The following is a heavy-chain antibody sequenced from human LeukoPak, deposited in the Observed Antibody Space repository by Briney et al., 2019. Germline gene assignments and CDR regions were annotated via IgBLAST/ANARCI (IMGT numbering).Heavy chain of an antibody. D-gene: IGHD6-6*01. J-gene: IGHJ4*02. V-gene: IGHV1-18*01. CDR3: ARASFPYSSSGDDY. CDR1: GYTFTSYG. CDR2: ISAYNGNT. Sequence: ASVKVSCKASGYTFTSYGISRVRQAPGQGLEWMGWISAYNGNTNYAQKLQGRVTVTTDTSTSTAYMELRSLRSDDTAVYYCARASFPYSSSGDDYWGQGTLVTVSS.